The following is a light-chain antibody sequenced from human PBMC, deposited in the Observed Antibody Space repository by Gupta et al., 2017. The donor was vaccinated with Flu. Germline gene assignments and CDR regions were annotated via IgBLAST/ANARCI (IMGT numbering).Light chain of an antibody. CDR3: QSWDIATFVF. V-gene: IGLV4-69*01. CDR1: SGHSSYA. CDR2: VNNDGSY. J-gene: IGLJ2*01. Sequence: QLVLTQSPSASASLGASVKFTCTLSSGHSSYAIAWLQQQPEKGPRYLMKVNNDGSYNKGAGIPDRFSGSSSGAERFLTISGLQSEDEANYYCQSWDIATFVFFGGGTKLTVL.